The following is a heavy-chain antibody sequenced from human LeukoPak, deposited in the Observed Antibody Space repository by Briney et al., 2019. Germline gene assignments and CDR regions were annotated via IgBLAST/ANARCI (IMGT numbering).Heavy chain of an antibody. Sequence: PGGSLRPSCRASGFTFSSYAMTWVRQAPGKGLEWVSVIKTDGTTDYADSVKGRLSISRDNSNNTLYLQMNSLRAEDTAVYYCAKDRGFWSGYLFHYWGQGTLVTVSS. V-gene: IGHV3-23*01. CDR1: GFTFSSYA. CDR2: IKTDGTT. CDR3: AKDRGFWSGYLFHY. J-gene: IGHJ4*02. D-gene: IGHD3-3*01.